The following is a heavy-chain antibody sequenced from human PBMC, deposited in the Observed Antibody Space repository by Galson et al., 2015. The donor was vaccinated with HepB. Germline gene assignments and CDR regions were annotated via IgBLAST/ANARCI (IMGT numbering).Heavy chain of an antibody. CDR2: IIPIFGTA. Sequence: SVKVSCKASGGTFSSYAISWVRQAPGRGLEWMGGIIPIFGTANYAQKFQGRVTITADESTSTAYMELSSLRSEDTAVYYCARGTTGARRGYYYYMDVWGKGTTVTVSS. D-gene: IGHD4-17*01. CDR1: GGTFSSYA. J-gene: IGHJ6*03. V-gene: IGHV1-69*13. CDR3: ARGTTGARRGYYYYMDV.